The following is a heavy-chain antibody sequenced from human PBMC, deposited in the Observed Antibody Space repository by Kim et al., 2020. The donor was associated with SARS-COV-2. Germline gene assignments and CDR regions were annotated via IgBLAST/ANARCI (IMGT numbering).Heavy chain of an antibody. CDR2: INHSGST. CDR1: GGSFSGYY. CDR3: ASGPYCSGGSCYLSWFDP. D-gene: IGHD2-15*01. V-gene: IGHV4-34*01. Sequence: SETLSLTCAVYGGSFSGYYWSWIRQPPGKGLEWIGQINHSGSTNYNPSLKSRVTISVDTSKNQFSLKLSSVTAADTAVYYCASGPYCSGGSCYLSWFDP. J-gene: IGHJ5*02.